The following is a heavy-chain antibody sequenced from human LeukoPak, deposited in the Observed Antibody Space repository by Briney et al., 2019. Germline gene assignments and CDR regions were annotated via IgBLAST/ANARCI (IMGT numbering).Heavy chain of an antibody. D-gene: IGHD2-15*01. J-gene: IGHJ3*02. CDR1: GFSLTTSGVG. Sequence: SGPTLVKPTQTLTLTCTFSGFSLTTSGVGVGWIRQPPGKALEWLALIYWDDDKRYSPSLKSSLTITKDTSKNQVVLTMTNMDPVDTATYYCAHSSGSSYYGGKDAFDIWGQGTMVTVSS. CDR2: IYWDDDK. V-gene: IGHV2-5*02. CDR3: AHSSGSSYYGGKDAFDI.